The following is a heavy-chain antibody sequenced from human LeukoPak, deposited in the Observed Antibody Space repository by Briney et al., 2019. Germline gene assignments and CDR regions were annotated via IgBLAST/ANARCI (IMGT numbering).Heavy chain of an antibody. J-gene: IGHJ4*02. CDR1: GYSISGGYY. CDR2: IYTSGST. Sequence: SQTLSLTCTVSGYSISGGYYWSWIRQPAGKGLEWIGRIYTSGSTNYNPSLKSRVTISVDTSKNQFSLKLSSVTAADTAVYHCARVSYSSSSPFDYWGQGTLVTVSS. V-gene: IGHV4-61*02. CDR3: ARVSYSSSSPFDY. D-gene: IGHD6-6*01.